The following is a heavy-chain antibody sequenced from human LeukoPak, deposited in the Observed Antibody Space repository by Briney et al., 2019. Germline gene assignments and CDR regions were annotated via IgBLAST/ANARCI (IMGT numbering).Heavy chain of an antibody. Sequence: PSETLSLTCAVYGGSFSSFYWSWIRQPPGKGLEWIGEINHSGTTNYSPSLMGRVTISADMSKNQFFLNLSSVTAADTAVYYCASQGPRAPKYPRTLYHTDVWGKGTTVTVSS. J-gene: IGHJ6*03. V-gene: IGHV4-34*01. CDR1: GGSFSSFY. CDR3: ASQGPRAPKYPRTLYHTDV. D-gene: IGHD2-2*01. CDR2: INHSGTT.